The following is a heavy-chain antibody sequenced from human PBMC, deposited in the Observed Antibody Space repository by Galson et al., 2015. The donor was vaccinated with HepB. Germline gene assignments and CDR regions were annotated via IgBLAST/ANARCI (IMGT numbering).Heavy chain of an antibody. D-gene: IGHD3-3*01. CDR2: IKQDGSEK. CDR3: ARSSPYDFWSGYYKEPYYFDY. Sequence: SLRLSCAASGFTFSSYWMSWVRQAPGKGLEWVANIKQDGSEKYYVDSVKGRFTISRDNAKNSLYLQMNSLRAEDTAVYYCARSSPYDFWSGYYKEPYYFDYWGQGTLVTVSS. V-gene: IGHV3-7*03. J-gene: IGHJ4*02. CDR1: GFTFSSYW.